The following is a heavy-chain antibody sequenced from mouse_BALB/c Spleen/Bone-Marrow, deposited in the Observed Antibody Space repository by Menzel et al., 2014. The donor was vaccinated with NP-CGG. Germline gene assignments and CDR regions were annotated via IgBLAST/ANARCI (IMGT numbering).Heavy chain of an antibody. J-gene: IGHJ2*01. D-gene: IGHD3-1*01. CDR2: ISSGGSYT. CDR3: ARDSSGYFDY. Sequence: EVKLLESGGGLVKPGGSLKLSCAASGFTFSYYGMSWVRQSPEKRLEWVAEISSGGSYTYYPDTVTGRFTISRDNAKNTLYLEMSSLRSEDTAMYYCARDSSGYFDYGGQGTTLTVSS. V-gene: IGHV5-9-4*01. CDR1: GFTFSYYG.